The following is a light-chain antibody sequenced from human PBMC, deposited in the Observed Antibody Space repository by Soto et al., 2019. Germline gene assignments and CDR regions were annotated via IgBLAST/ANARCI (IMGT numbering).Light chain of an antibody. V-gene: IGKV3-11*01. CDR1: HSVDIY. J-gene: IGKJ2*01. CDR3: HQRYNWPHT. CDR2: EAS. Sequence: EIVLTQSPATLSLSPGERATLSCRASHSVDIYLGWYQEKPGRPPRLLISEASKRATGIPARFSGSGSGTDFTLTISSLEPEEVAVYCCHQRYNWPHTFSQGTKLEI.